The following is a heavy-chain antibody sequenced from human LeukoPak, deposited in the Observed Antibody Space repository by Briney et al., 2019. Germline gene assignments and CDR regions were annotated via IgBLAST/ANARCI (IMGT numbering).Heavy chain of an antibody. D-gene: IGHD3-22*01. CDR1: GYTFTSYD. CDR3: ARVAMIVVVITYGDAFDI. V-gene: IGHV1-8*01. J-gene: IGHJ3*02. Sequence: ASVKVSCKASGYTFTSYDINWVRQATGQGLEWMGWMNPNSGNTGYAQKFQGRVTMTRNTSISTAYMELSSLRSDDTAVYYCARVAMIVVVITYGDAFDIWGQGTMVTVSS. CDR2: MNPNSGNT.